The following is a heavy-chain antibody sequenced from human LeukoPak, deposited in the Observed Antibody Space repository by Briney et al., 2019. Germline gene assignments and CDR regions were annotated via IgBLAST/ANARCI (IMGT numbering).Heavy chain of an antibody. J-gene: IGHJ6*03. CDR1: GLTFSRYA. D-gene: IGHD2-21*01. CDR2: IRPDGNDK. Sequence: PGGSLRLSCSASGLTFSRYAMSWVRQAPGRGLEWVANIRPDGNDKNYVDSVRGRFTISRDNAKNSLYLQMNSLRGEDTAVYYCARDQVGYCGGDCYSTLWYYYYYMDVWGKGTTVTVSS. V-gene: IGHV3-7*01. CDR3: ARDQVGYCGGDCYSTLWYYYYYMDV.